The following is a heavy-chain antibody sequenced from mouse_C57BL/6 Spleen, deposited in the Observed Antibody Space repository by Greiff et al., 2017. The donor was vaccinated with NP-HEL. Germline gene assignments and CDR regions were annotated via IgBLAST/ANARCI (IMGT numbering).Heavy chain of an antibody. J-gene: IGHJ4*01. CDR1: GFTFSDYG. D-gene: IGHD3-2*02. CDR2: ISNLAYSI. Sequence: EVMLVESGGGLVQPGGSLKLSCAASGFTFSDYGMAWVRQAPRKGLEWVAFISNLAYSIYYADTVTGRFTISRENAKNTLYLEMSSLRSEDTAMYYCARQSSGYGVYYAMDYWGQGTSVTVSS. V-gene: IGHV5-15*01. CDR3: ARQSSGYGVYYAMDY.